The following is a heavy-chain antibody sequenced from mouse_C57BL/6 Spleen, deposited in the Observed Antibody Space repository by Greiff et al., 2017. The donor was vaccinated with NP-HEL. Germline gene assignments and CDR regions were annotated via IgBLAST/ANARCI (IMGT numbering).Heavy chain of an antibody. D-gene: IGHD1-1*01. J-gene: IGHJ2*01. V-gene: IGHV1-80*01. CDR3: ARLGVATSYYFDY. CDR1: GYAFSSYW. CDR2: IYPGDGDT. Sequence: VQLQQSGAELVKPGASVKISCKASGYAFSSYWMNWVKQRPGKGLEWIGQIYPGDGDTNYNGKFKGKATLTADKSSSTAYMQLSSLTSEDSAVYFCARLGVATSYYFDYWGQGTTLTVSS.